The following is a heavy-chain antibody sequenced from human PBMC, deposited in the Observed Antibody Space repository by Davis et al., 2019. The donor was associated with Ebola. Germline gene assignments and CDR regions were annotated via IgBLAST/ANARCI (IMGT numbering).Heavy chain of an antibody. D-gene: IGHD6-19*01. CDR1: GDSVSLSSSAG. J-gene: IGHJ4*02. V-gene: IGHV6-1*01. CDR2: TYFNSKWYN. CDR3: ARGWLRTYFDY. Sequence: HSQTLSLTCAISGDSVSLSSSAGWNCISQSPSRGLEWLGRTYFNSKWYNDYAVSVKSRISINPDTSKNQFSLQLNSVTPEDKAAYYCARGWLRTYFDYWGQGTLVTVSS.